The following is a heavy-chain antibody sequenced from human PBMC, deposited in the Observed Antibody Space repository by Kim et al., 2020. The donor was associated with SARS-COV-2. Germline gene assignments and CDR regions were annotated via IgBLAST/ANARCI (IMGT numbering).Heavy chain of an antibody. Sequence: SETLSLTCTVSGGSISSSSYYWGWIRQPPGKGLEWIGSIYFGGSTYYNPSLKSRVTISVDTSKDQFSLKLSSVTAADTAVYYCARTENRGYSNYRSRAYWFDTWGQGTLVTVSS. CDR2: IYFGGST. D-gene: IGHD4-4*01. V-gene: IGHV4-39*01. J-gene: IGHJ5*02. CDR3: ARTENRGYSNYRSRAYWFDT. CDR1: GGSISSSSYY.